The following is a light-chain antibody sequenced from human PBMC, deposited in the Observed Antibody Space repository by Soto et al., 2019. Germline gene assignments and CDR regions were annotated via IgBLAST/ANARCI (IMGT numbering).Light chain of an antibody. CDR1: SSDVGGYNY. V-gene: IGLV2-8*01. Sequence: QSALTQPPSASGSPGQSVTISCTGTSSDVGGYNYVSWYQQHPGKVPKLMVYEVNKWPSGVPDRVSGSKSGNTASLTVSGIQTEDEADYYCTSYAGGNNVFGTGTKLTVL. J-gene: IGLJ1*01. CDR3: TSYAGGNNV. CDR2: EVN.